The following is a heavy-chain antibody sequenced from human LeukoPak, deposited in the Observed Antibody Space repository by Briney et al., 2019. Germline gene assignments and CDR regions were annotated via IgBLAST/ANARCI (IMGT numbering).Heavy chain of an antibody. CDR1: GFTFSDYS. D-gene: IGHD5-24*01. Sequence: EGSLRLSCAASGFTFSDYSMNRVRQAPGKGLGWISYIGIDSGNTNYADSVKGRFTISGDKAKNSLYLQMNSLRVEDTAVYYCARYYKYAFDNWGQGTLVTVSS. CDR2: IGIDSGNT. J-gene: IGHJ4*02. V-gene: IGHV3-48*01. CDR3: ARYYKYAFDN.